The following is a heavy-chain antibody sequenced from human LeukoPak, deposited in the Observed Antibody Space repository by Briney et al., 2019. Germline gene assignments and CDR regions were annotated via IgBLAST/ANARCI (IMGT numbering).Heavy chain of an antibody. Sequence: GGSLRLSCAASGFTFSGYGMSWVRQAPGKGLEWLSAISGNSDRTYYADSVRGRFTISRDNSKNTLYMQINTLRVEDTAVYYCAKDRLGAILYFDYWGQGTFLTVSS. D-gene: IGHD1-26*01. J-gene: IGHJ4*02. CDR2: ISGNSDRT. CDR1: GFTFSGYG. CDR3: AKDRLGAILYFDY. V-gene: IGHV3-23*01.